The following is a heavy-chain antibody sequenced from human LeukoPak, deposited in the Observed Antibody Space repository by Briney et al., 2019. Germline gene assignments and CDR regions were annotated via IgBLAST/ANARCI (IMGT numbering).Heavy chain of an antibody. CDR3: ARGSNYVSDYYFDV. D-gene: IGHD4-11*01. J-gene: IGHJ6*03. CDR2: VNHEGDS. Sequence: PSETLSLTCAVYGVSLRGYYWSWIRQSPERGLEWIGEVNHEGDSIYSPSLRSRLTVSVDMSKNQFSLNLRSVTPADTAVYFCARGSNYVSDYYFDVWGKGTTVIVSS. CDR1: GVSLRGYY. V-gene: IGHV4-34*01.